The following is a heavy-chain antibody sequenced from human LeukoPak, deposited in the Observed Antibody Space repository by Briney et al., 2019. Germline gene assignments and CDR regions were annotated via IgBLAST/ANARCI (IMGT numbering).Heavy chain of an antibody. Sequence: GGTLRLSCAASGFTFSSYGMSWVRQAPGKGLEWVSAISGSGGSTYYGDSVQGRFTISRDNAKNSLYLQMNSLRAEDTAVYYCARLMAHYDTWGFDYWGQGTLVTVSS. CDR1: GFTFSSYG. D-gene: IGHD3-22*01. CDR2: ISGSGGST. J-gene: IGHJ4*02. CDR3: ARLMAHYDTWGFDY. V-gene: IGHV3-23*01.